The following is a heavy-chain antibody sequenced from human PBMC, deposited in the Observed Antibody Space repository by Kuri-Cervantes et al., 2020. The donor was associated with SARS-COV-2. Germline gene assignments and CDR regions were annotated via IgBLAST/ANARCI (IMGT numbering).Heavy chain of an antibody. CDR3: ARDPHYDFWSGYYWGIDY. CDR2: IRYDGSNK. CDR1: GFTFSSYG. Sequence: GESLKISCAASGFTFSSYGMHWVRQAPGKGLEWVAFIRYDGSNKYYADSVKGRFTISRDNSKNTLYLQMNSLRAEDTAVYYCARDPHYDFWSGYYWGIDYWGQGTLVTVSS. V-gene: IGHV3-30*02. D-gene: IGHD3-3*01. J-gene: IGHJ4*02.